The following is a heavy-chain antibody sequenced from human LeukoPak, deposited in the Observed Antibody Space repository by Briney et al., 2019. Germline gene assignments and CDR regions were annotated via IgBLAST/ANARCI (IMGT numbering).Heavy chain of an antibody. CDR3: ARDPRDYYGSGSTPGWFDP. CDR2: IYYSGST. V-gene: IGHV4-59*01. CDR1: GGSISSYY. D-gene: IGHD3-10*01. Sequence: SETLSLTYPVSGGSISSYYWSWIRQPPGKGLEWIGYIYYSGSTNYNPSLKSRVTISVDTSKNQFSLKLSSVTAADTAVYYCARDPRDYYGSGSTPGWFDPWGQGTLVTVSS. J-gene: IGHJ5*02.